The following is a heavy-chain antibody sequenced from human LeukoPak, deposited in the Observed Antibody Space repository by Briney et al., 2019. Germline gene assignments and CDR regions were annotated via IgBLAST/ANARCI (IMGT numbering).Heavy chain of an antibody. CDR2: ISWNSGST. CDR3: AKLARGSYDSSGYYFLRGAFDI. J-gene: IGHJ3*02. D-gene: IGHD3-22*01. V-gene: IGHV3-9*01. Sequence: GRSLRLSCAASGFTFDDYAMHWVRQAPGKGLEWVSGISWNSGSTGYADSVKGRFTISRDNAKNSLYLQMNSLRAEDTALYYCAKLARGSYDSSGYYFLRGAFDIWGQGTMVTVSS. CDR1: GFTFDDYA.